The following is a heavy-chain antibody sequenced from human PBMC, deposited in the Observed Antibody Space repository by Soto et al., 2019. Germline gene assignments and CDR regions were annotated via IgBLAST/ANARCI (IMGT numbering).Heavy chain of an antibody. CDR2: AYHNGLT. CDR1: GDSVTINVW. Sequence: PSETLSVTCAVSGDSVTINVWGSWFRQPPGKGLEWIGEAYHNGLTDYNPSLKSRVTMSVDTSKNEFSLKLTSLTAADTAIYYCARDAAVPGESDRFDYWGQGTLVTVSS. V-gene: IGHV4-4*02. CDR3: ARDAAVPGESDRFDY. D-gene: IGHD6-19*01. J-gene: IGHJ4*02.